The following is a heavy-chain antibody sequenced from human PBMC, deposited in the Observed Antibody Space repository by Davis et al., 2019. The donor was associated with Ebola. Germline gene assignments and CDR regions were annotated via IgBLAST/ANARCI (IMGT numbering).Heavy chain of an antibody. V-gene: IGHV1-69*13. Sequence: AASVKVSCKASGYTFTGYYMHWVRQAPGQGLEWMGGIIPIFGTANYAQKFQGRVTITADESTSTAYMELSSLRSEDTAVYYCARSSATTRDAFDIWGQGTMVTVSS. CDR2: IIPIFGTA. D-gene: IGHD4-17*01. J-gene: IGHJ3*02. CDR1: GYTFTGYY. CDR3: ARSSATTRDAFDI.